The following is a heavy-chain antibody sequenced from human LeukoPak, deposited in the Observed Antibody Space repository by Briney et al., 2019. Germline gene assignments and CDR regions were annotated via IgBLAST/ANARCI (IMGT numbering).Heavy chain of an antibody. CDR3: ARGSWQLAEEVY. Sequence: SETLSLTCTVSGGSISSSSYYWGWIRQPPGKGLEWIGSIYYSGNTYYKSSLKSRVTISVDTSKNQFSLKLSSVTAADTAEYYCARGSWQLAEEVYWGQGTLVTVSS. CDR1: GGSISSSSYY. CDR2: IYYSGNT. J-gene: IGHJ4*02. D-gene: IGHD6-6*01. V-gene: IGHV4-39*07.